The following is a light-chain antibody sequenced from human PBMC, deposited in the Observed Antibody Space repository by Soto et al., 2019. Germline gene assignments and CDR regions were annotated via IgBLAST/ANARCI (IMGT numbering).Light chain of an antibody. CDR1: SGSVSTSYY. Sequence: QTVVPQEPSFSVSPGGTVTLTCGLSSGSVSTSYYPSWYQQTPGQAPRTLIYSTNTRSSGVPDRFSGSILGNKAALTITGAQADEESDYYCVLYMGSGISVFGGGTKLTVL. J-gene: IGLJ2*01. CDR2: STN. V-gene: IGLV8-61*01. CDR3: VLYMGSGISV.